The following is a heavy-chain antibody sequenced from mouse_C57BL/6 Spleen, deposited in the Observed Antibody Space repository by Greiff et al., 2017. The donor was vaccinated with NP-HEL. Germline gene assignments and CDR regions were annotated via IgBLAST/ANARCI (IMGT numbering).Heavy chain of an antibody. CDR2: ISSGGDYI. CDR1: GFTFSSYA. Sequence: EVKLVESGEGLVKPGGSLKLSCAASGFTFSSYAMSWVRQTPEKRLEWVAYISSGGDYIYYADTVKGRFTISRDNARNTLYLQMSSLKSEDTAMYYCTRGGIYYYAMDYWGQGTSVTVSS. CDR3: TRGGIYYYAMDY. J-gene: IGHJ4*01. V-gene: IGHV5-9-1*02.